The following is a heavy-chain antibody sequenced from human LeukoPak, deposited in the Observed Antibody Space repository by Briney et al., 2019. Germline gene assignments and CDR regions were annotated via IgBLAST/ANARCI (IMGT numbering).Heavy chain of an antibody. V-gene: IGHV3-23*01. D-gene: IGHD3-22*01. Sequence: GGSLRLSCAATGFTFSSYAMSWVRQAPGKGLEWVSTISGSGGGTYYADSVKGRFTISRDNSKDTLSLQMNSLRAEDTAVYYCAKTFRILLSGGYSTWNFDSWGQGSLVIVSS. CDR1: GFTFSSYA. J-gene: IGHJ4*02. CDR2: ISGSGGGT. CDR3: AKTFRILLSGGYSTWNFDS.